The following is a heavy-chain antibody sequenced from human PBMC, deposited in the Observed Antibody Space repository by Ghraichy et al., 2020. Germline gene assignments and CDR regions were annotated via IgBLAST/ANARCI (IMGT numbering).Heavy chain of an antibody. CDR3: AKSNWNDLQYFDY. CDR1: GFTVSSNY. CDR2: IYSGGST. J-gene: IGHJ4*02. D-gene: IGHD1-20*01. Sequence: ESLNISCAASGFTVSSNYMSWVRQAPGKGLEWFSIIYSGGSTYYADSVKGRFTISRDNSKNTLYLQMNSLRAEDTAVYYCAKSNWNDLQYFDYWGQGTLVTVSS. V-gene: IGHV3-53*01.